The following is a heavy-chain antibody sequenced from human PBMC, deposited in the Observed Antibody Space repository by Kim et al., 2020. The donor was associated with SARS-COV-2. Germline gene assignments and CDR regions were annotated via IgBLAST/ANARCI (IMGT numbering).Heavy chain of an antibody. V-gene: IGHV4-39*01. CDR1: GGSISSSSYY. Sequence: SETLSLTCTVSGGSISSSSYYWGWIRQPPGKGLEWIGSIYYSGSTYYNPSLKSRVTISVDTSKNQFSLKLSSVTAADTAVYYCARQPSGWYSHYFDYWGQGTLVTVSS. CDR2: IYYSGST. J-gene: IGHJ4*02. D-gene: IGHD6-19*01. CDR3: ARQPSGWYSHYFDY.